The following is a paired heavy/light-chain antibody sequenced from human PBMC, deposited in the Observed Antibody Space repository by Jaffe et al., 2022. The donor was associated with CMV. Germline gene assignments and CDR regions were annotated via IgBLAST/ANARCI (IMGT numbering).Light chain of an antibody. J-gene: IGKJ1*01. CDR3: QQRSNWPPWT. V-gene: IGKV3-11*01. CDR1: QSVSSY. CDR2: DAS. Sequence: EIVLTQSPATLSLSPGERATLSCRASQSVSSYLAWYQQKPGQAPRLLIYDASNRATGIPARFSGSGSGTDFTLTISSLEPEDFAVYYCQQRSNWPPWTFGQGTKVEIK.
Heavy chain of an antibody. D-gene: IGHD5-18*01. CDR1: GFTFSSYG. Sequence: QVQLVESGGGVVQPGRSLRLSCAASGFTFSSYGMHWVRQAPGKGLEWVAVIWFDGSYKYYADSVKGRFTISRDNSKNTLYLQMNSLRAEDTAVYYCARDPGIQLLRGDFDYWGQGTLVTVSS. CDR3: ARDPGIQLLRGDFDY. CDR2: IWFDGSYK. J-gene: IGHJ4*02. V-gene: IGHV3-33*01.